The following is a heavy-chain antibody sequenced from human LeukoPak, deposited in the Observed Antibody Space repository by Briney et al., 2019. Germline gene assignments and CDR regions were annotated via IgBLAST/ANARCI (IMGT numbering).Heavy chain of an antibody. J-gene: IGHJ6*03. CDR3: AGRRDGYNYDYYMDV. CDR1: GFTFSDYY. Sequence: GGSLRLSCAAFGFTFSDYYMSWIRQAPGKGLEWVSYISSSGSTIYYADSVKGRFTISRDNAKNSLYLQMNSLRAEDTAVYYCAGRRDGYNYDYYMDVWGKGTTVTVSS. D-gene: IGHD5-24*01. V-gene: IGHV3-11*04. CDR2: ISSSGSTI.